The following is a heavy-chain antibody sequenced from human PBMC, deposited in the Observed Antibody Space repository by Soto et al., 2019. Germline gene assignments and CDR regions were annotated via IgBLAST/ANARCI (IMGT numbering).Heavy chain of an antibody. D-gene: IGHD2-8*01. J-gene: IGHJ4*02. CDR2: ISGSGGST. Sequence: GGSLRLSCAASGFTFSSYAMSWVRQAPGKGLEWVSAISGSGGSTYYADSVKGRFTISRDNSKNTLYLQMNSLRAEDTAVYYCAKEGGVRSFIVLMVYAISFDYWGQGTLVTVSS. CDR1: GFTFSSYA. CDR3: AKEGGVRSFIVLMVYAISFDY. V-gene: IGHV3-23*01.